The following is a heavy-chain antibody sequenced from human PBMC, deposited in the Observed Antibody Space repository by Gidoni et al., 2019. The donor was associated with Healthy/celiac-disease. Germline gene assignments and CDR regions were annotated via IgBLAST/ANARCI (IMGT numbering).Heavy chain of an antibody. CDR2: RSYDGSNK. CDR1: GFTSRSYA. CDR3: ARDGKTTIFGVVITYYYGMDV. J-gene: IGHJ6*02. D-gene: IGHD3-3*01. Sequence: QVQLVASGGGVVQPGRSLRLSCAAAGFTSRSYAMHWFRQAPGKGLEWVAVRSYDGSNKYYADSVKGRFTISRDKSKNTLYLQMNSLRAEDTAVYYCARDGKTTIFGVVITYYYGMDVWGQGTTVTVSS. V-gene: IGHV3-30-3*01.